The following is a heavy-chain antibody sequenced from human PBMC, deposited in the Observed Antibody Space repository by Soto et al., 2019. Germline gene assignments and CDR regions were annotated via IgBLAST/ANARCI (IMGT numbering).Heavy chain of an antibody. CDR1: GFTFDDYA. D-gene: IGHD6-19*01. V-gene: IGHV3-9*01. CDR3: AKDQRPGIAVAGTGIVY. Sequence: EVQLVESGGGLVQPGRSLRLSCAASGFTFDDYAMHWVRQAQGKGLEWASGISWNSGSIGYADSVKGRFTISGDNAKNSLYLQMNSLRAEDTALYYCAKDQRPGIAVAGTGIVYWGQGTLVTVSS. CDR2: ISWNSGSI. J-gene: IGHJ4*02.